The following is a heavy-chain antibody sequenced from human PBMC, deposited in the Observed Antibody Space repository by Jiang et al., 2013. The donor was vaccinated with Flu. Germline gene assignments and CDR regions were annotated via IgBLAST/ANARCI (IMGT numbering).Heavy chain of an antibody. D-gene: IGHD1/OR15-1a*01. CDR3: ARDDWHNLGSEDS. CDR2: IHPWQWGT. Sequence: SGAEVKKPGASVEVSCKTSGYTFTKFTMHWVRQAPGQRLEWMGWIHPWQWGTQNYSPEVPGQSHHHQRHIPRATVYMELSGLRSEDTAVYFCARDDWHNLGSEDSWGQGTLVTVSS. CDR1: GYTFTKFT. V-gene: IGHV1-3*01. J-gene: IGHJ4*02.